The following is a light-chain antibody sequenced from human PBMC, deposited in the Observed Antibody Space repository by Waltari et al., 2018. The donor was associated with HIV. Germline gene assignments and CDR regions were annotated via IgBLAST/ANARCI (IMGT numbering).Light chain of an antibody. CDR1: SSDVGTYSL. CDR2: EGN. V-gene: IGLV2-23*01. Sequence: QSALTQPASVSGSPGQSITISCTGTSSDVGTYSLVSSYQHHPGNAPKLMIYEGNKRPAGVSNGFSGSKSGNTASLAISGLQAEDEADYYCSSYTSFSTVLFGGGTKLTVL. CDR3: SSYTSFSTVL. J-gene: IGLJ2*01.